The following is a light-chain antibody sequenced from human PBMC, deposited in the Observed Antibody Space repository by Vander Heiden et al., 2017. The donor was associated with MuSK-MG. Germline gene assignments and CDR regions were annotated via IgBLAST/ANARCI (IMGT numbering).Light chain of an antibody. V-gene: IGKV3-11*01. CDR1: QSVSSY. CDR2: DAS. Sequence: EIVLTQSPATLSLSPGERATLSCSASQSVSSYLAWYHQKPGQAPRLLIYDASNRATGIPARFSARGSGTDFTLTIRSLEPEDFAVYYCPQGSSGPRISFG. CDR3: PQGSSGPRIS. J-gene: IGKJ5*01.